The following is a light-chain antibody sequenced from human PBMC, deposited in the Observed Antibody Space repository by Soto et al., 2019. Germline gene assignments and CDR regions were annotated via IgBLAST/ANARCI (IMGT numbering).Light chain of an antibody. CDR3: QQYGSSPGFT. J-gene: IGKJ3*01. CDR1: QSVSSSY. CDR2: GAA. V-gene: IGKV3-20*01. Sequence: PGERATLSCRASQSVSSSYLAWYQQKPGQAPRLLIYGAASRATGIPDRFSGSGSGTDFTLTISRLEPEDFAVYYCQQYGSSPGFTFGPGTKVDVK.